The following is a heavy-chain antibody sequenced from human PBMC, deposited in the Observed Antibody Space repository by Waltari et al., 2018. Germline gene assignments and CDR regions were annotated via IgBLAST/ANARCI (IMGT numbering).Heavy chain of an antibody. V-gene: IGHV3-21*03. J-gene: IGHJ5*02. D-gene: IGHD3-10*01. CDR3: TRDLYGSGGDWFDP. Sequence: EVRLAESGGGLVKPGGSLRLSCTASGCGCSDYDRNWVRQAPGTGLEWVSSIGGTHSNIFYADSVKGRFTVSRDNAKNSLYLQMDNLRAEDSGLYFCTRDLYGSGGDWFDPWGQGTLVTVSS. CDR2: IGGTHSNI. CDR1: GCGCSDYD.